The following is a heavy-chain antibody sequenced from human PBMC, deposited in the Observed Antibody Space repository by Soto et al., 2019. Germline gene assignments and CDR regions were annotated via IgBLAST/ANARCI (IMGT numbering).Heavy chain of an antibody. V-gene: IGHV1-18*01. J-gene: IGHJ6*03. CDR1: GYTFTSYG. CDR2: ISAYNGNT. Sequence: ASVKVSCKASGYTFTSYGISWVRQAPGQGLEWMGWISAYNGNTNYAQKFKGRVTMTRDTSVRTAFMELNWLKSDDTAVYYCARESGGATATLDYYYFYMDVWGIGTTVTVSS. D-gene: IGHD5-12*01. CDR3: ARESGGATATLDYYYFYMDV.